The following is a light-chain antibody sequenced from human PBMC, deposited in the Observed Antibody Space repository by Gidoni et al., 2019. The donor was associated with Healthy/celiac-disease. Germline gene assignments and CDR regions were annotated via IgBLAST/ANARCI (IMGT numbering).Light chain of an antibody. CDR3: QQSYSTPYT. CDR2: AAS. CDR1: QSISSY. Sequence: DMQMTQSQSSLSASVGDRVTITCRASQSISSYLNWYQQKPGKAPKLLIYAASSLQSGVPSRFSGSGSGTDFTLTISSLQPEDFATYYCQQSYSTPYTFGQXTKLEIK. V-gene: IGKV1-39*01. J-gene: IGKJ2*01.